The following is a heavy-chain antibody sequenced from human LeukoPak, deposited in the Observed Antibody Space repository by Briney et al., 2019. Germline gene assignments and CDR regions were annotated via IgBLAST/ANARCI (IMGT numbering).Heavy chain of an antibody. Sequence: KPSETLSLTCAVSGASISSNIWWSWVRQPPGKGLEWIGQIFHTGSTTYIPSLKSRVTMSVDKSKNQFSLNLRSMTAADTAVYYCTRSPTKRIPEDYWGQGTLVTVSS. CDR2: IFHTGST. D-gene: IGHD2-21*01. J-gene: IGHJ4*02. CDR1: GASISSNIW. V-gene: IGHV4-4*02. CDR3: TRSPTKRIPEDY.